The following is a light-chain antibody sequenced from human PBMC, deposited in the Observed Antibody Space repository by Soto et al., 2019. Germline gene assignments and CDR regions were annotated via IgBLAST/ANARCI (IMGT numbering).Light chain of an antibody. J-gene: IGKJ1*01. Sequence: EIVMTQSPATLSVSPGERATLSCRASQSVSSNLAWYQQKPGQAPRLLIYGASTRATGIPARFSGSESGTEFTLTISSLQSEDFAVYYCQQYNNWPRTFGQGPKVEIK. CDR2: GAS. CDR3: QQYNNWPRT. CDR1: QSVSSN. V-gene: IGKV3-15*01.